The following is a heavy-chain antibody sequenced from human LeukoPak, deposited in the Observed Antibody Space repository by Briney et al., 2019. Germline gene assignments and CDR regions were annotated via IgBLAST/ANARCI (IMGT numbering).Heavy chain of an antibody. CDR2: ISTGSSTSRTI. D-gene: IGHD3-10*01. Sequence: GGSLRLSCAASGFTFSTYSMNWVRQAPGKGLEWISYISTGSSTSRTIYYADSVKGRFTISRDNAKNSLYLQMNSLRAEDTAVYYCARERGVSVRGVIIVRWFDPWGQGTLVTVSS. V-gene: IGHV3-48*04. J-gene: IGHJ5*02. CDR3: ARERGVSVRGVIIVRWFDP. CDR1: GFTFSTYS.